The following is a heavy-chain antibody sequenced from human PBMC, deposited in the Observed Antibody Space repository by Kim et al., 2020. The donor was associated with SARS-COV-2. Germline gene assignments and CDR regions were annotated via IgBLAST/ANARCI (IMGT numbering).Heavy chain of an antibody. CDR2: ISGSAGST. Sequence: GGSLRLSCAASGFTFSSYAMSWVRQAPGKGLEWVSAISGSAGSTYSADSVMGRFTISRDNSKNTLYLQMNSLRAEDTAVYYCAKGGGGSDYGGNFDYWGQGALVTVSS. CDR1: GFTFSSYA. V-gene: IGHV3-23*01. CDR3: AKGGGGSDYGGNFDY. D-gene: IGHD4-17*01. J-gene: IGHJ4*02.